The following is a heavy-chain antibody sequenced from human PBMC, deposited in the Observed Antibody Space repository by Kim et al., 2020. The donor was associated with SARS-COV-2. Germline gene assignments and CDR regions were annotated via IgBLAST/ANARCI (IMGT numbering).Heavy chain of an antibody. CDR3: ATLRYRSNDDY. CDR2: IIGSGGST. J-gene: IGHJ4*02. CDR1: GFTFSTYA. D-gene: IGHD6-13*01. Sequence: GGSLRLSCAASGFTFSTYAMGWVRQAPGKGLEWVSAIIGSGGSTYYANSVRARFTISRDNSKNTLYLQMNSSRAEDTALYYCATLRYRSNDDYWGKETL. V-gene: IGHV3-23*01.